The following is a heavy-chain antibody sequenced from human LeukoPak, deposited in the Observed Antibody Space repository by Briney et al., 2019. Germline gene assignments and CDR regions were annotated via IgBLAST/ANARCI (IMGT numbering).Heavy chain of an antibody. CDR3: ARGQANWFDP. V-gene: IGHV4-34*01. CDR2: INHSGST. CDR1: GGSFSGYY. J-gene: IGHJ5*02. Sequence: SETLSLTCAVYGGSFSGYYWGWIRQPPGKGLEWIGEINHSGSTNYNPSLKSRVTISVDTSKNQFSLKLSSVTAADTAVYYCARGQANWFDPWGQGTLVTVSS.